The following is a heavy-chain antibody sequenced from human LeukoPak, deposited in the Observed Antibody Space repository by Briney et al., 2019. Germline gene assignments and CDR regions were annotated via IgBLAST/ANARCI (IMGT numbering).Heavy chain of an antibody. D-gene: IGHD3-16*01. J-gene: IGHJ3*02. CDR2: IYYSGST. Sequence: PSETLSLTRTVSGGSISSYYWSWIRQPPGKGLEWIGYIYYSGSTNYNPSLKSRVTISVDTPKNQFSLKLSSVTAADTAVYYCALGARGAFDIWGQGTMVTVSS. V-gene: IGHV4-59*01. CDR3: ALGARGAFDI. CDR1: GGSISSYY.